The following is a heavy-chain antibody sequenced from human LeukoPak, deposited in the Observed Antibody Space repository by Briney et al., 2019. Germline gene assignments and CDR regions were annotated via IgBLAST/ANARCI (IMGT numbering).Heavy chain of an antibody. D-gene: IGHD6-19*01. V-gene: IGHV4-34*01. CDR1: GVSLNAYY. J-gene: IGHJ4*02. Sequence: PSETLSLTCAVYGVSLNAYYWSWLRQPQGKGLEGIGEVYHGGRTHYHTSLKNRLTVSIDMSKNQFSLNLRSVTAAYTAMYYCARGGGVAGRNYWGQGILVTVSS. CDR2: VYHGGRT. CDR3: ARGGGVAGRNY.